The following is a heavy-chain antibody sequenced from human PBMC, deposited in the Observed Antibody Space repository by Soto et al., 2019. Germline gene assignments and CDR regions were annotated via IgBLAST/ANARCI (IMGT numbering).Heavy chain of an antibody. Sequence: GGSLRLSCAASGFTFDDYAMHWVRQAPGKGLEWVSLISGDGGSTYYADSVKVRFSISRDNSKNSLYLQMNSLRTEDTALYYCAKDLTGIRYGGNNFDYWGQGTLVTVSS. CDR2: ISGDGGST. J-gene: IGHJ4*02. D-gene: IGHD2-15*01. V-gene: IGHV3-43*02. CDR1: GFTFDDYA. CDR3: AKDLTGIRYGGNNFDY.